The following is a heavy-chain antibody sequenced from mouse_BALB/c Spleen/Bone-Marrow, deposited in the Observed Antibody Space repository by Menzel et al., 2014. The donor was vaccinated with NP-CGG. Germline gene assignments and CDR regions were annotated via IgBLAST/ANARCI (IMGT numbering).Heavy chain of an antibody. CDR3: ARDY. CDR2: INPCTGYA. Sequence: QVQLQQSGPELAKPGASVKMSCKASGYTFTDTWIHWIKQRPGQGLEWIGYINPCTGYAEYNQNFKDKATLTVDKSSSTAYMQLSSLTSEDSAVYYCARDYWGQGTTLTVSS. J-gene: IGHJ2*01. CDR1: GYTFTDTW. V-gene: IGHV1-7*01.